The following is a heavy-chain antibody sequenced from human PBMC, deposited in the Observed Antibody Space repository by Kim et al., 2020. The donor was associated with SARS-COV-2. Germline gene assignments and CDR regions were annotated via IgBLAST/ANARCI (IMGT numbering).Heavy chain of an antibody. V-gene: IGHV3-9*01. Sequence: GGSLRLSCAASGFTFDDYAMHWVRQAPGKGLEWVSGISWNSGSIGYADSVKGRFTISRDNAKNSLYLQMNSLRAEDTALYYCAKDNGHEFRRLAKSTLTMIVVDAFDIWGQGTMVTVSS. CDR2: ISWNSGSI. J-gene: IGHJ3*02. CDR3: AKDNGHEFRRLAKSTLTMIVVDAFDI. D-gene: IGHD3-22*01. CDR1: GFTFDDYA.